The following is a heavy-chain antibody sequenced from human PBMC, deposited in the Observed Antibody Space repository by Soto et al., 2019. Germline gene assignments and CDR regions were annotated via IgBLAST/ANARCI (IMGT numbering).Heavy chain of an antibody. Sequence: QVQLVESGGGVVQPGRSLRLSCAASGFTFSSYAMHWVRQAPGKGLEWVAGISYDGSNKYYADSVTGRFTIYRDNSKNTLYLQISSLRAEDTAVYYFARYGVLVITYLYAFCFWGQGTMVTVSS. D-gene: IGHD3-22*01. CDR1: GFTFSSYA. CDR3: ARYGVLVITYLYAFCF. V-gene: IGHV3-30-3*01. CDR2: ISYDGSNK. J-gene: IGHJ3*01.